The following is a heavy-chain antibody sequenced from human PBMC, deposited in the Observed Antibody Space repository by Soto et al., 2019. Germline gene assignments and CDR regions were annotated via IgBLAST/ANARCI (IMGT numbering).Heavy chain of an antibody. J-gene: IGHJ5*02. CDR3: VSHGGSSSGRGWFDP. V-gene: IGHV3-48*02. Sequence: ESVQGRFTVSRDNAKNSLYLQMNSLRDEDTAVYYCVSHGGSSSGRGWFDPWGQGTLVTVSA. D-gene: IGHD6-13*01.